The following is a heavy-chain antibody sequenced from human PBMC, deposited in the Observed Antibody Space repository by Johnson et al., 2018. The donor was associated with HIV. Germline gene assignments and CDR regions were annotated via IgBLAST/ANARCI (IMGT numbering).Heavy chain of an antibody. CDR3: AGGITMKPPTAFDI. V-gene: IGHV3-11*04. CDR2: ISGSGGST. D-gene: IGHD3-22*01. Sequence: QVQLVESGGGVVQPGGSLRLSCSASGFTVSSIYMSWIRQTPGKGLEWVSAISGSGGSTYYADSVKGRFTISRDNAKNSLYLQMNSLRAEDTAVYYCAGGITMKPPTAFDIWGQGTVVTVS. CDR1: GFTVSSIY. J-gene: IGHJ3*02.